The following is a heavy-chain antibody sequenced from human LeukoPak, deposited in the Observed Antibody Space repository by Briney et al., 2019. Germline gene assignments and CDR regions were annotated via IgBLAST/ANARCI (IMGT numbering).Heavy chain of an antibody. CDR2: MHDSGTT. CDR1: GGSISGYY. Sequence: KPSETLSLTCTVSGGSISGYYWNWIRQPPGKGLEWIAYMHDSGTTKYNPSLKSRVTISVDTPKNHFSLKLNSVTAADTAVYFCARRFNSGWGSFDYWGPGILVTVSS. D-gene: IGHD6-19*01. V-gene: IGHV4-59*08. CDR3: ARRFNSGWGSFDY. J-gene: IGHJ4*02.